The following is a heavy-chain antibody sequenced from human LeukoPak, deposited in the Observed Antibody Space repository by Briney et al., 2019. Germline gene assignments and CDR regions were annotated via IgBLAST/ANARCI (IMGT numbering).Heavy chain of an antibody. D-gene: IGHD3-22*01. J-gene: IGHJ4*02. CDR1: GYTFTSYY. Sequence: GASVKVSCKASGYTFTSYYMHWVRQAPGQGLEWMGIINPSGGSTSYAQKFQGRVTMTRDTSTSTVYMELSSLRSEDTAVYYCARGDYYDSSCYLQFDYWGQGTLVTVSS. CDR2: INPSGGST. CDR3: ARGDYYDSSCYLQFDY. V-gene: IGHV1-46*01.